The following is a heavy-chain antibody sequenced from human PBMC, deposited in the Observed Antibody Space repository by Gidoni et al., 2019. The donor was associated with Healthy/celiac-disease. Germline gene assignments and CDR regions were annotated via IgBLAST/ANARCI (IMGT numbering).Heavy chain of an antibody. J-gene: IGHJ4*02. Sequence: SSPASGFTFSSYGMHWVRQAPGKGLEWVAVIWYDGSNKYCADSVKGRFTISRDNSKNTLYLQMNSLRAEDTAVYYCARGGLVTRSDFDYWGQGTLVTVSS. CDR3: ARGGLVTRSDFDY. CDR2: IWYDGSNK. V-gene: IGHV3-33*01. D-gene: IGHD3-16*01. CDR1: GFTFSSYG.